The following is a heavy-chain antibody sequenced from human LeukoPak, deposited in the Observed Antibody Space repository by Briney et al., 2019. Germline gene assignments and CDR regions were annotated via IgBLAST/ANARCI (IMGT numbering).Heavy chain of an antibody. CDR3: ARRTYGSGSYYFDY. V-gene: IGHV5-51*03. CDR1: GYSFTNYW. J-gene: IGHJ4*02. D-gene: IGHD3-10*01. Sequence: GESLKISCKASGYSFTNYWIGWVSQMPGKGLEWMGIIYPGDSDTRYSPSFQGQVTISADKSISTAYLQWSSLKASDTAMYYRARRTYGSGSYYFDYWGQGTLVTVSS. CDR2: IYPGDSDT.